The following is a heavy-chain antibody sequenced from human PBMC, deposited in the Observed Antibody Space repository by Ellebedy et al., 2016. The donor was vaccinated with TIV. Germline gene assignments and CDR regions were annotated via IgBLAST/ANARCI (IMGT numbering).Heavy chain of an antibody. D-gene: IGHD2-15*01. CDR1: GFTFSTYS. CDR3: ARDRGGGSCTD. CDR2: ISSSSSTI. V-gene: IGHV3-48*02. J-gene: IGHJ4*02. Sequence: GGSLRLXCAASGFTFSTYSMNWVRQAPGKGLEWVSYISSSSSTIYYADSVKGRFTISRDNAKNSLYLQMYSLRDEDTAVYYCARDRGGGSCTDWGQGTLVTVSS.